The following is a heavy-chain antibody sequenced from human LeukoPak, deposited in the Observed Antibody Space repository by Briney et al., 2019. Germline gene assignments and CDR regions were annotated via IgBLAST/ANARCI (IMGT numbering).Heavy chain of an antibody. CDR1: GYTFTIYG. V-gene: IGHV1-18*01. CDR2: ISAYNGNT. Sequence: ASVKVSCKASGYTFTIYGISWVRQAPGQGLEWMGWISAYNGNTNYAQKLQGRVTMTTDTSTSTAYMELSSLRSEDTAVYYCARRSSGWEGNWFDPWGQGTLVTVSS. D-gene: IGHD6-19*01. CDR3: ARRSSGWEGNWFDP. J-gene: IGHJ5*02.